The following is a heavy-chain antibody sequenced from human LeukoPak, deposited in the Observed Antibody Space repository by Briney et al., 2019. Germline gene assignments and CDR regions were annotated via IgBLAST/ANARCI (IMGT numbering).Heavy chain of an antibody. CDR2: IDSSGRTI. J-gene: IGHJ6*03. D-gene: IGHD3-10*01. V-gene: IGHV3-48*03. CDR1: GFTFSSYE. Sequence: GGSLRLSCAASGFTFSSYEVNWLRQAPGKGLEWVSYIDSSGRTIHYADSVKGRFTISRENAKNSLYLQMNSLRAEDTADYYCARGVGRASYYYYMDVWGKGTTVTVSS. CDR3: ARGVGRASYYYYMDV.